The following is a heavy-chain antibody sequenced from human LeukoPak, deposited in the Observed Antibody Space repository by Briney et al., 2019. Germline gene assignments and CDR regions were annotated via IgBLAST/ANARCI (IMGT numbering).Heavy chain of an antibody. Sequence: ASVKVSCKASGGTFSSYAISWVRQAPGQGLEWMGGIIPIFGTANYAQKFQGRVTITADESTSTAYMELSSLRSEDTAVYYCAREQDYYDSSGYPTPFDYWGQGTLVTVPS. CDR1: GGTFSSYA. J-gene: IGHJ4*02. V-gene: IGHV1-69*13. CDR3: AREQDYYDSSGYPTPFDY. D-gene: IGHD3-22*01. CDR2: IIPIFGTA.